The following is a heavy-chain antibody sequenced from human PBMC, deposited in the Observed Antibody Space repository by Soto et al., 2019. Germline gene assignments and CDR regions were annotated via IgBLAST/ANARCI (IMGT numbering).Heavy chain of an antibody. CDR3: ARDTYYYDSSGYPAKYYGMDV. V-gene: IGHV1-18*01. Sequence: AAVKVSCKASGYTFTRYGIGWVRQAPGQGLEWMGWISAYNGNTNYAQKLQGRVTMTSDTSTSTAYMELRSLRSDDTAVYYCARDTYYYDSSGYPAKYYGMDVWGQGTTVTVSS. CDR2: ISAYNGNT. J-gene: IGHJ6*02. D-gene: IGHD3-22*01. CDR1: GYTFTRYG.